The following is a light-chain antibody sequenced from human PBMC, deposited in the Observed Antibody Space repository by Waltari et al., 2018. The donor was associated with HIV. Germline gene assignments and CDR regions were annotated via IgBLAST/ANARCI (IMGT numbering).Light chain of an antibody. Sequence: EIVLTQSPGTLSLSPGERATLSCRASQSVSGYLAWYQQKSGQAPRLLIYGVSTRATGIPDRFSGSGSGTSGTDFTLTISRLEPEDFAVYYCQKYGSVPPFTFGPGTTVDIK. J-gene: IGKJ3*01. CDR1: QSVSGY. V-gene: IGKV3-20*01. CDR2: GVS. CDR3: QKYGSVPPFT.